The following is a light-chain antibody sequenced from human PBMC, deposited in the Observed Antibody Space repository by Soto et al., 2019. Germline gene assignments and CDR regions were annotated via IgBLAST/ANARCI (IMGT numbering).Light chain of an antibody. CDR3: LQDYNYPRT. CDR1: QGIRND. V-gene: IGKV1-6*02. J-gene: IGKJ1*01. CDR2: AAS. Sequence: IQMTQSPSSLSASVGDRVTITCRASQGIRNDLGWYQQKPGEAPNLLIYAASSLRSGVPSRFSGSGSGTDFTLTISSPQPEDFATYYCLQDYNYPRTFGQGTKVEVK.